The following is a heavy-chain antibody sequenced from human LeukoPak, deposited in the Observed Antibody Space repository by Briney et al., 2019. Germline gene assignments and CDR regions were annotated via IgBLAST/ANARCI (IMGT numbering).Heavy chain of an antibody. D-gene: IGHD6-13*01. CDR1: GGSISSGSYY. CDR2: IYTSGST. J-gene: IGHJ4*02. CDR3: ARGRGSSWYYFDS. Sequence: SETLSLTCTVSGGSISSGSYYLSWIRQPAGKGLEWIGRIYTSGSTNYNPSLKSRVTISVDTSKNQFSLKLSSVTAADTAVYYCARGRGSSWYYFDSWGQGTLVTVSS. V-gene: IGHV4-61*02.